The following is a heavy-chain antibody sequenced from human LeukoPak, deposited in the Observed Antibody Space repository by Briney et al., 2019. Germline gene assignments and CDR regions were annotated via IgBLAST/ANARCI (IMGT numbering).Heavy chain of an antibody. CDR2: FDPEDGET. CDR3: ARALLDYYDSSGYLGGFDY. CDR1: GYTLTELS. J-gene: IGHJ4*02. D-gene: IGHD3-22*01. Sequence: GASVKVSCKVSGYTLTELSMHWVRQAPGKGLEWMGGFDPEDGETIYAQKFQGRVTMTEDTSTDTAYMELSSLRSEDTAVYYCARALLDYYDSSGYLGGFDYWGQGTLVTVSS. V-gene: IGHV1-24*01.